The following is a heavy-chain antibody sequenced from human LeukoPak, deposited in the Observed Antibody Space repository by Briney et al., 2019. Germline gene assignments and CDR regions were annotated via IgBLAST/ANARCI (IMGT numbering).Heavy chain of an antibody. D-gene: IGHD3-22*01. CDR1: GRTFSSYA. V-gene: IGHV1-69*13. CDR3: ARDKSSITMIVVPTWDYYYYGMDV. J-gene: IGHJ6*02. Sequence: SVKVSCKASGRTFSSYAISWVRQTPGQGLEWMGGIIPIFGTANYAQKFQGRVTITADESTSTAYMELSSLRSEDTAVYYCARDKSSITMIVVPTWDYYYYGMDVWGQGTTVTVSS. CDR2: IIPIFGTA.